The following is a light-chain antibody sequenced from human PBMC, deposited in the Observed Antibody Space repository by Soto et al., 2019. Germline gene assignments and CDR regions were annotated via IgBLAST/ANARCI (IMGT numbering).Light chain of an antibody. Sequence: DIQMTQSPSSLSASVGDRVTITCRASQGIGNDLGWFQKKPGKAPKRLIYAASSLQSGVPSRFSGSRSGTEFTLTISSLQPEDFATYYCLQHTTYPRTFGQGTKVEI. CDR2: AAS. CDR3: LQHTTYPRT. J-gene: IGKJ1*01. V-gene: IGKV1-17*01. CDR1: QGIGND.